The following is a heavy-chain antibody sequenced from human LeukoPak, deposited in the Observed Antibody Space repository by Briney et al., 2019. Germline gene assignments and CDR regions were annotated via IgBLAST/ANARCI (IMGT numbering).Heavy chain of an antibody. CDR1: GYTFTSYG. CDR2: IIPIFGTA. D-gene: IGHD1-26*01. J-gene: IGHJ4*02. CDR3: ARGPIVGATFDY. V-gene: IGHV1-69*06. Sequence: ASVKVSCKASGYTFTSYGISWVRQAPGQGLEWMGGIIPIFGTANYAQKFQGRVTITADKSTSTAYMELSSLRSEDTAVYYCARGPIVGATFDYWGQGTLVTVSS.